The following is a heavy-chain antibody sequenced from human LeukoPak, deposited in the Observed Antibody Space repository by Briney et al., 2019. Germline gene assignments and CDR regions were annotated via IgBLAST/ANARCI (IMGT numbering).Heavy chain of an antibody. CDR1: GGSISSYY. V-gene: IGHV4-59*01. CDR2: IYYSGST. Sequence: SETLSLTCTVSGGSISSYYWSWIRQPPGKGLEWIGYIYYSGSTNYNPSLKSRVTISVDTSKNQLSLKLSSVTAADTAVYYCAREEERFGELFSDYWGQGTLVTVSS. J-gene: IGHJ4*02. D-gene: IGHD3-10*01. CDR3: AREEERFGELFSDY.